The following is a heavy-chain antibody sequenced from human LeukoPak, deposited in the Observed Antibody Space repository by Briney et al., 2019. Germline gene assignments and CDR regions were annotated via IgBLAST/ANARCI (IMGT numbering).Heavy chain of an antibody. CDR3: ARVAPIVGTTGGALDI. J-gene: IGHJ3*02. V-gene: IGHV1-2*06. D-gene: IGHD1-26*01. CDR1: GYSFTGYY. Sequence: ASVKVSCKASGYSFTGYYIHWVRQAPGQGLGWMGRINPNSGGTNFAQKFQGRVTMTRDTSVSTAYMELSSLRSDDTAVYYCARVAPIVGTTGGALDIWGQGTMVTVSS. CDR2: INPNSGGT.